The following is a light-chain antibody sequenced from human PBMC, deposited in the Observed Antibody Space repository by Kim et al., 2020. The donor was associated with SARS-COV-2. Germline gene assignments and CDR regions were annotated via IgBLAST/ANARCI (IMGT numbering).Light chain of an antibody. CDR1: QSINSW. CDR2: KAS. J-gene: IGKJ2*01. CDR3: QQYNSYPYT. Sequence: DIQMTQSPSTLSASLGDRVTITCRASQSINSWLSWWQQKPGKAPKLLIYKASTLQTGVPSRFSGNESGTEFTLTISSLQPDDCATYYCQQYNSYPYTFGQGTKLEI. V-gene: IGKV1-5*03.